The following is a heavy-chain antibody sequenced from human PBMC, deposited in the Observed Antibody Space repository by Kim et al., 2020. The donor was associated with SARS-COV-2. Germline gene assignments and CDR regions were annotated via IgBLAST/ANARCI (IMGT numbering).Heavy chain of an antibody. D-gene: IGHD3-10*01. Sequence: SETLSLTCTVSGGSISSYYWSWIRQPPGKGLEWIGYIYYSGSTNYNPSLKSRVTISVDTSKNQFSLKLSSVTAADTAVYYCARERGTYYYGSGSYYYYYGMDVWGQGTTVTVSS. V-gene: IGHV4-59*01. CDR1: GGSISSYY. CDR2: IYYSGST. CDR3: ARERGTYYYGSGSYYYYYGMDV. J-gene: IGHJ6*02.